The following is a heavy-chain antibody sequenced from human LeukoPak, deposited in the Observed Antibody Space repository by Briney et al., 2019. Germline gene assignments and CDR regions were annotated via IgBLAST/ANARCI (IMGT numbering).Heavy chain of an antibody. Sequence: GGSLRLSCAASGFTFSSYAMSWVRQAPGKGLEWVSAIGGSGGSTYYADSVQGRFTISRDNAKNSLYLQMNSLRAEDTAVYYCAELGITMIGGVWGKGTTVTISS. CDR2: IGGSGGST. CDR3: AELGITMIGGV. V-gene: IGHV3-23*01. D-gene: IGHD3-10*02. CDR1: GFTFSSYA. J-gene: IGHJ6*04.